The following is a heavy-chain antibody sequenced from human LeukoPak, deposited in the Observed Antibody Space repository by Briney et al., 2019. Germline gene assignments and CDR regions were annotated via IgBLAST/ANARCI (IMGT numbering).Heavy chain of an antibody. CDR3: ARDLEGGATVTTYRYYYYYMDV. CDR1: GGSISSYY. D-gene: IGHD4-17*01. Sequence: SETLSLTCTVSGGSISSYYWSWIRQPAGKGLEWIGRIYTSGSTNYNPSLKSRVTMSVDTSKNQFSLKLSSVTAADTAVYYCARDLEGGATVTTYRYYYYYMDVWGKGTTVTISS. V-gene: IGHV4-4*07. CDR2: IYTSGST. J-gene: IGHJ6*03.